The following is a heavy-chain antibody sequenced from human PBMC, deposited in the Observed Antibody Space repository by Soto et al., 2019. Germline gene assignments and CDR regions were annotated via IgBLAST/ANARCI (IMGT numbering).Heavy chain of an antibody. J-gene: IGHJ6*02. Sequence: QVQLQESGPGLVKTSETLSLTCGVSGGSIRNYFWSWIRQPPGKSLEWIGYIYYDGTTKYRPSLESRVTMSVVTSQNQFSLHLTSVTAADTAVYFCARGGGSFGPYYYYAMDVWGQGTTVTVSS. CDR3: ARGGGSFGPYYYYAMDV. CDR2: IYYDGTT. V-gene: IGHV4-59*13. D-gene: IGHD3-10*01. CDR1: GGSIRNYF.